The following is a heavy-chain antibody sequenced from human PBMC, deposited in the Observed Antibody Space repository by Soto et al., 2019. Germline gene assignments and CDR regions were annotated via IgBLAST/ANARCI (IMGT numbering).Heavy chain of an antibody. J-gene: IGHJ4*02. D-gene: IGHD3-3*01. CDR3: AHRVLRTVFGLVTTTAIFFDF. V-gene: IGHV2-5*02. Sequence: QITLNESGPTVVRPTETLTLTCRFSGFSLTTSGVGVGWIRQSPGKAPEWLALIYWDDDKRYSASLKSRLIITKDTSKNHVVLTVSDLDPTDTATYYCAHRVLRTVFGLVTTTAIFFDFWGPGTPVAVSS. CDR2: IYWDDDK. CDR1: GFSLTTSGVG.